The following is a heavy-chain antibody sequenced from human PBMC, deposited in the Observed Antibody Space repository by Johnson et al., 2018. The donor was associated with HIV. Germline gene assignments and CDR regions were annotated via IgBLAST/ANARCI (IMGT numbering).Heavy chain of an antibody. J-gene: IGHJ3*02. D-gene: IGHD6-6*01. V-gene: IGHV3-74*01. CDR1: GFTFSNAW. CDR2: INSDGSST. CDR3: AKDTTFSSSHAFDI. Sequence: VQLVESGGGLIQPGGSLRLSCAASGFTFSNAWMNWVRHAPGKGLVWVSRINSDGSSTSYADSVKGRFTISRDNAKNTLYLQMNSLRAEDTALYYCAKDTTFSSSHAFDIWGQGTMVTVSS.